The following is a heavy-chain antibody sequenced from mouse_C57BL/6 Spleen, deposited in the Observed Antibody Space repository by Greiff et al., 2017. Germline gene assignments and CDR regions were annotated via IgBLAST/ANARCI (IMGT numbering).Heavy chain of an antibody. CDR2: ISSGGSYT. CDR1: GFTFSSYG. Sequence: EVMLVESGGDLVKPGGSLKLSCAASGFTFSSYGMSWVRQTPDKRLEWVATISSGGSYTYYPDSVKGRFPLSRDNAKNTRYLQMSSLKSEDTAMYYCAGYDYDVWFAYWGQGTLVTVSA. D-gene: IGHD2-4*01. V-gene: IGHV5-6*01. J-gene: IGHJ3*01. CDR3: AGYDYDVWFAY.